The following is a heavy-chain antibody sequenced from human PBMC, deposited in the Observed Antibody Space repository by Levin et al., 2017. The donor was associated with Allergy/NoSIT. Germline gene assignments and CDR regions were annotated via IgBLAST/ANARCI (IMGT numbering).Heavy chain of an antibody. D-gene: IGHD2-2*01. V-gene: IGHV5-51*01. CDR1: GYSFTSYW. CDR2: IYPGDSDT. CDR3: ARHEGLGYCSSTSCPSIAVAGTDY. Sequence: HGESLKISCKGSGYSFTSYWIGWVRQMPGKGLEWMGIIYPGDSDTRYSPSFQGQVTISADKSISTAYLQWSSLKASDTAMYYCARHEGLGYCSSTSCPSIAVAGTDYWGQGTLVTVSS. J-gene: IGHJ4*02.